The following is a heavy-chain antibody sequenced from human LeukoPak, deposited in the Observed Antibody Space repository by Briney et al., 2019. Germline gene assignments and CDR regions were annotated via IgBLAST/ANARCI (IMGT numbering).Heavy chain of an antibody. V-gene: IGHV3-30*02. CDR1: GFTFSNYA. Sequence: GGSLRLSCAASGFTFSNYAMHWVRQAPGKGLEWVTFIRYDRSNKYYADSVKGRFTISRDNSKNTLYLQMNSLRAEDTAVYYCAKGRYYNILTGYPRQYYFDYWGQGTLVTVSS. J-gene: IGHJ4*02. CDR2: IRYDRSNK. D-gene: IGHD3-9*01. CDR3: AKGRYYNILTGYPRQYYFDY.